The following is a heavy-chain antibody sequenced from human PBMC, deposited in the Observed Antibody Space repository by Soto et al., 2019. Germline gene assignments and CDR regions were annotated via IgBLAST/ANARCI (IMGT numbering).Heavy chain of an antibody. J-gene: IGHJ5*02. V-gene: IGHV1-46*03. CDR1: GYTFTSYY. Sequence: QVQLVQSGAEVKKPGASVKVSCKASGYTFTSYYMNWVRQAPGQGLEWLGIINPSGGYTTYAKRFLRRVPVPSATSTSTVPMELGSLTAEATAVYYCARGGGIVVVTAPYDPWGQGTLVTVSS. CDR3: ARGGGIVVVTAPYDP. D-gene: IGHD2-21*02. CDR2: INPSGGYT.